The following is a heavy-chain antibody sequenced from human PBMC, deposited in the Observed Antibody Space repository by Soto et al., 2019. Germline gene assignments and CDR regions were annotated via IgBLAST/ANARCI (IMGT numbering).Heavy chain of an antibody. Sequence: QVQRVESGGGVVQPGRSLRLSCAASGFTFSTYGMHWFRQAPGMGLEWVAVRWDDGSHKDYADSVKGRFTISRDNSKNTLYLQMNSLRVEDTAVYYCSRAVGPFDYWGQGTLVTVSS. CDR2: RWDDGSHK. CDR3: SRAVGPFDY. J-gene: IGHJ4*02. V-gene: IGHV3-33*01. CDR1: GFTFSTYG. D-gene: IGHD1-26*01.